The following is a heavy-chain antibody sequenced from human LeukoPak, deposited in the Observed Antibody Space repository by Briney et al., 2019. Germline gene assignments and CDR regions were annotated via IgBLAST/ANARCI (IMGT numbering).Heavy chain of an antibody. J-gene: IGHJ4*02. CDR2: SYYSGST. Sequence: ETLSLTCTVSGGSISTVSHYWGWIRQPPGKGLEWIGRSYYSGSTYYNPSLKSRVTISVDTSKNQFSLNLSSVTAADTAVYYCARHGGSGSQRPDYWGQGTLVTASS. CDR3: ARHGGSGSQRPDY. CDR1: GGSISTVSHY. D-gene: IGHD6-19*01. V-gene: IGHV4-39*01.